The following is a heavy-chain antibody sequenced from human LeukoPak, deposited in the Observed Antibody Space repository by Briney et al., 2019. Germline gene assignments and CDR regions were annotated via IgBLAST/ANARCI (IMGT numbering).Heavy chain of an antibody. Sequence: SETLSLTCTVSGASINSGSYYWSWIRQPAGKGLEWIGRIGSSGSTNYDPSLKSRVTISVDTSNNQFSLNLTSVTAVDTAVYYCARWSNYYYYMDVWGKGTTVTVSS. CDR2: IGSSGST. J-gene: IGHJ6*03. V-gene: IGHV4-61*02. D-gene: IGHD1-26*01. CDR1: GASINSGSYY. CDR3: ARWSNYYYYMDV.